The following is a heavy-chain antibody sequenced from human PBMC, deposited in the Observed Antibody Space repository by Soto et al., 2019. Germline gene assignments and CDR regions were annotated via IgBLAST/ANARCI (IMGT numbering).Heavy chain of an antibody. Sequence: SETLSLTCTVSGGSISSYYWSWIRQPPGKGLEWIGYIYYSGSTNYNPSLKSRVTISVDTSKNQFSLKLSSVTAADTAVYYCSRDLNVGITGKTHYYYYGMDVWGQGTTVTVSS. CDR1: GGSISSYY. D-gene: IGHD1-20*01. J-gene: IGHJ6*02. CDR2: IYYSGST. CDR3: SRDLNVGITGKTHYYYYGMDV. V-gene: IGHV4-59*01.